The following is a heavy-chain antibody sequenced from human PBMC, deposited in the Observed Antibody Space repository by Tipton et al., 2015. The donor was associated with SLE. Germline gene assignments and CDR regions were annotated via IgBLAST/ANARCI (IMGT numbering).Heavy chain of an antibody. J-gene: IGHJ4*02. D-gene: IGHD6-6*01. CDR1: GGSISTYF. CDR3: ATGGAAARPWYFDY. CDR2: SHYSGNT. Sequence: TLSLTCIVSGGSISTYFWSCIRQPPGKGLEWIGFSHYSGNTNFNPSLKSRVTISVDTSKNQFSLKLSSVTAADTAVYYCATGGAAARPWYFDYWGQGTLVTISS. V-gene: IGHV4-59*01.